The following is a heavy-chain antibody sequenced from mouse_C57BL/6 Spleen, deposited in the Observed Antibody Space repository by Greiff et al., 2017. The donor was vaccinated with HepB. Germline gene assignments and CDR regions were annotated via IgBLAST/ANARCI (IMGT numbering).Heavy chain of an antibody. CDR3: ASWPIGWLLLDYFDY. V-gene: IGHV1-78*01. D-gene: IGHD2-3*01. CDR2: IYPRDGST. J-gene: IGHJ2*01. CDR1: GYTFTDHT. Sequence: VKLQQSDAELVKPGASVKISCKVSGYTFTDHTIHWMKQRPEQGLEWIGYIYPRDGSTKYNEKFKGKATLTADKSSSTAYMQLNSLTSEDSAVYFCASWPIGWLLLDYFDYWGQGTTLTVSS.